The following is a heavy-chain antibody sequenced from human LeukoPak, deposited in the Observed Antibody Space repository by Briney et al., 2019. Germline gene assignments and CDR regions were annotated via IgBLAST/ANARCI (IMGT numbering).Heavy chain of an antibody. CDR1: GYTFIANW. V-gene: IGHV5-51*01. Sequence: GESLKISCKGSGYTFIANWIGWVRQMPGKGLEWMGIIFPGDSDTRYSPSFQGQVTLSVDKSINTAYLQWSSLKASDSAIYYCARWGYCSSDSCYGLDSWGQGTPVIVSS. CDR2: IFPGDSDT. J-gene: IGHJ4*02. CDR3: ARWGYCSSDSCYGLDS. D-gene: IGHD2-2*01.